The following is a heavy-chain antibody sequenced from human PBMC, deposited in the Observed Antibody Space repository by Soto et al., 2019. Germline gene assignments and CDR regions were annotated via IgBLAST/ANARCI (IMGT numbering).Heavy chain of an antibody. CDR1: GGTFSSYA. D-gene: IGHD2-2*02. V-gene: IGHV1-69*13. CDR3: ARGGVVVPAAIPYYFDY. J-gene: IGHJ4*02. CDR2: IIPIFGTA. Sequence: GASVKVSCKASGGTFSSYAISWVRQAPGQGLEWMGGIIPIFGTANYAQKFQGRVTITADESTSTAYMELSSLRSEDTAVYYCARGGVVVPAAIPYYFDYWGQGTLVTVSS.